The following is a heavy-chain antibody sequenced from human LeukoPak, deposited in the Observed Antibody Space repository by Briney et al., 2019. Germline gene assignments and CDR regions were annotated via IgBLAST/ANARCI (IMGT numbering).Heavy chain of an antibody. D-gene: IGHD4-23*01. Sequence: SETLSLTCTVSGGSISSGGYYWSWMRQHPGKGLEWIGYIYYSGSTYYNPSLKSRVTISVDTSKNQSSLKLSSVTAADTAVYYCAREGYGGPFDYWGQGTLVTVSS. V-gene: IGHV4-31*03. CDR1: GGSISSGGYY. J-gene: IGHJ4*02. CDR2: IYYSGST. CDR3: AREGYGGPFDY.